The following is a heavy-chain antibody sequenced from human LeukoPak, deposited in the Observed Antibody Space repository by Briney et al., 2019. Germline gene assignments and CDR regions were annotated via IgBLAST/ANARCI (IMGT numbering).Heavy chain of an antibody. CDR2: IYPRDSRT. CDR1: GYSFSSYW. CDR3: ARRKGCSSTSCPPDY. V-gene: IGHV5-51*01. D-gene: IGHD2-2*01. Sequence: GESLKISCKGSGYSFSSYWIAWVRQMPGKGLEWMGVIYPRDSRTTYSPSFQDQVTISADKSISTAYLQWTSLKASDTAMYYCARRKGCSSTSCPPDYWGQGTMVTVSS. J-gene: IGHJ4*02.